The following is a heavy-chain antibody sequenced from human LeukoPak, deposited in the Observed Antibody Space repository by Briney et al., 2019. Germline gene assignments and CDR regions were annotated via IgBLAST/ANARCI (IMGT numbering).Heavy chain of an antibody. J-gene: IGHJ4*02. CDR2: IRSKAYGGTT. CDR1: GFTFGDYA. Sequence: GGSLRLSCTASGFTFGDYAMSWVRQAPGKGLGWVGFIRSKAYGGTTEYAASVKGRFTISRDDSKSIAYLQMNSLKTEDTAVYYCTRAAGDSSPFDYWGQGTLVTVSS. CDR3: TRAAGDSSPFDY. V-gene: IGHV3-49*04. D-gene: IGHD7-27*01.